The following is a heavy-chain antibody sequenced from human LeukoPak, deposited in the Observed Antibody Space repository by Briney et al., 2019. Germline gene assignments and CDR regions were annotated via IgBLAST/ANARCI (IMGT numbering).Heavy chain of an antibody. CDR3: AREGEYCGGDCYSNFDY. Sequence: PSETLSLTCAVYGGSFSGYYWSWIRQPPGKGLEWIGEINHSGSTYYNPSLKSRVTISVDRSKNQSSLKLSSVTAADTAVYYCAREGEYCGGDCYSNFDYWGQGTLVTVSS. V-gene: IGHV4-34*01. CDR1: GGSFSGYY. CDR2: INHSGST. J-gene: IGHJ4*02. D-gene: IGHD2-21*01.